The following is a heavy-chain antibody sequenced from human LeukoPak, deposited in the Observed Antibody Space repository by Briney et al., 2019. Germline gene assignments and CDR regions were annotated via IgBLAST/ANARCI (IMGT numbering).Heavy chain of an antibody. Sequence: KPSETLSLTCAVYGGSFSGYYWSWIRQPPGKGLEWIGEINHSGSTNYNPSLKSRVTISVDTSKNQFSLKLSSVTAADTAVYYCARYGLRYGSGRGGYYYYMDVWGKGTTVTVSS. J-gene: IGHJ6*03. CDR1: GGSFSGYY. V-gene: IGHV4-34*01. CDR2: INHSGST. CDR3: ARYGLRYGSGRGGYYYYMDV. D-gene: IGHD3-10*01.